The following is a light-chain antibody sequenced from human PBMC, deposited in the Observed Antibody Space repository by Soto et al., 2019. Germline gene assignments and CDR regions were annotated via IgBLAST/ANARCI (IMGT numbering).Light chain of an antibody. CDR3: QHYNNWLGA. CDR1: QAISSN. Sequence: EIVLTQSPGTLSVSPWETATLSCRASQAISSNVAWYQQKPGQAPRLLIYGASTRATGIPDRFSGSGSGTEFTLTISSLQSEDFAVYYCQHYNNWLGAFGGGTKVDIK. J-gene: IGKJ4*01. V-gene: IGKV3-15*01. CDR2: GAS.